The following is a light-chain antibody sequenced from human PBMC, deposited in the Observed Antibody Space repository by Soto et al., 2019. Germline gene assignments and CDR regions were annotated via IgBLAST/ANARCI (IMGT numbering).Light chain of an antibody. CDR3: QQSYRSPPT. CDR2: AAS. J-gene: IGKJ1*01. V-gene: IGKV1-39*01. CDR1: QSISSK. Sequence: DIQMTQSPSSVSAAVGDRVTITGRASQSISSKLNWYQQKPGKVPKLLIYAASSLQSGVPSRFTGSGSGTDFTLTISSLQPEDFATYYCQQSYRSPPTFGQGTKVDIK.